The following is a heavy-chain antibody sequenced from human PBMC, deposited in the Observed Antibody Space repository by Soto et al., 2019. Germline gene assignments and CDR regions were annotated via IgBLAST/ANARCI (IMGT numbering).Heavy chain of an antibody. CDR1: RFSLSPYW. V-gene: IGHV3-74*03. Sequence: GRSLRLSCAPSRFSLSPYWMHWVRQVPGRGLEWVARLSSDGFGAAYAGSVKGRFFIFRDIARNPLSLQMNSLRAHDTAVYYCARELGGPDYWGRGTSVTVSS. J-gene: IGHJ4*02. CDR2: LSSDGFGA. D-gene: IGHD3-16*01. CDR3: ARELGGPDY.